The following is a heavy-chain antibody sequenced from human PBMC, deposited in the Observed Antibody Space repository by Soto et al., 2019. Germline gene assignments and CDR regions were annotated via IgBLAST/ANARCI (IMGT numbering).Heavy chain of an antibody. V-gene: IGHV1-3*01. CDR2: INAGNGNT. Sequence: ASVKVSCKASGYIFTSYAMHWVRQAPGQRLEWMRWINAGNGNTKYSQKFQGRVTITRDTSASTAYMELSSLRSEDTAVYYCARESSGWYKFFDDWGQGTRVNVSS. CDR1: GYIFTSYA. J-gene: IGHJ4*02. D-gene: IGHD6-19*01. CDR3: ARESSGWYKFFDD.